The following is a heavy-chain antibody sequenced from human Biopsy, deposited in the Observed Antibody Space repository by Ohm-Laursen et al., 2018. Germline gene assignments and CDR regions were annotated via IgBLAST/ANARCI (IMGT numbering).Heavy chain of an antibody. V-gene: IGHV1-69*06. J-gene: IGHJ4*02. CDR3: ATVRGLVWFGELIA. Sequence: GASVKVSCNVIGGTFSASGISWVRLAAGHGLEFVGGIIPIFQTTHYAQSFQGRVTIVADKSTSTAYMELSSLRSDDTAIYYCATVRGLVWFGELIARGQGTLVTVSS. CDR1: GGTFSASG. CDR2: IIPIFQTT. D-gene: IGHD3-10*01.